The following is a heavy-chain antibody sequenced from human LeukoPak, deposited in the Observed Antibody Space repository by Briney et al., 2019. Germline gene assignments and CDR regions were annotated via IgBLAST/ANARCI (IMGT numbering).Heavy chain of an antibody. CDR3: ARVRAILTGYYPMASAVDY. J-gene: IGHJ4*02. CDR2: IGQDGSED. D-gene: IGHD3-9*01. V-gene: IGHV3-7*01. Sequence: GGSLRLSCAASGFTFSNYWMNWVRQAPGKGLEWVASIGQDGSEDYYVDSVKGRFTISRDNAKNSLYLQMNSLRAEDTAVYYCARVRAILTGYYPMASAVDYWGQGTLVTVSS. CDR1: GFTFSNYW.